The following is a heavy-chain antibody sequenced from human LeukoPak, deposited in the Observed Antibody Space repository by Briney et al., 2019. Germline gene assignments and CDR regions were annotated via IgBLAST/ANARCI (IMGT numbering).Heavy chain of an antibody. Sequence: PSETLSLTCTVSGGSISSYYWSWIRQPPGKGLEWIGYIYYSGSTNYNPSLKSRVTISVDTSKNQFSLKLSSVTAADTAVYYCARSDPIYYYYMDVWGKGTTVTISS. CDR1: GGSISSYY. V-gene: IGHV4-59*01. J-gene: IGHJ6*03. CDR2: IYYSGST. CDR3: ARSDPIYYYYMDV.